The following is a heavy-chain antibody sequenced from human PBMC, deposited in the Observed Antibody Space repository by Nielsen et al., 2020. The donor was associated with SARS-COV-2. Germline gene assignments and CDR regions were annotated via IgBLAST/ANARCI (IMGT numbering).Heavy chain of an antibody. CDR1: GYSFTSYW. CDR2: IYPGDSDT. J-gene: IGHJ4*02. D-gene: IGHD1-26*01. Sequence: GSLRLSCRGSGYSFTSYWIGWVRQMPGKGLEWMGIIYPGDSDTRYSPSFQGQVTISADKSISTAYLQWSSLKASDTAIYYCARQRVGATGDFDYWGQGTLVTVSS. CDR3: ARQRVGATGDFDY. V-gene: IGHV5-51*01.